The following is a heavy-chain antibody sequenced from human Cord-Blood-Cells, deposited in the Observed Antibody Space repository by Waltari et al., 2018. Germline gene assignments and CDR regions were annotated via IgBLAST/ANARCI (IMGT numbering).Heavy chain of an antibody. Sequence: QVQLQQWGAGLLKPSETLSLTCAVYGGSFSGYYWSWIRQPPGKGLEWIGEINHSGSTNYNPSLKSRVTISVDTSKNQFSLKLSSVTAADTAVYYCARLVQLERNYYYCYMDVWGKGTTVTVSS. CDR3: ARLVQLERNYYYCYMDV. J-gene: IGHJ6*03. CDR2: INHSGST. D-gene: IGHD1-1*01. CDR1: GGSFSGYY. V-gene: IGHV4-34*01.